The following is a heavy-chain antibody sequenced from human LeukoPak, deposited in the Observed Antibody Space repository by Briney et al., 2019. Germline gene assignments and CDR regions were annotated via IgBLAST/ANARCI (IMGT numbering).Heavy chain of an antibody. CDR2: IYYSGST. D-gene: IGHD6-19*01. J-gene: IGHJ5*02. CDR1: GGSISSYY. CDR3: ARGTTISVAGSQFDP. Sequence: PSETLSLTCTVSGGSISSYYWSWIRQPPGKGLEWIGYIYYSGSTNYNPSLKSRVTISVDTSKNQFSLKLSSVTAADTAVYYCARGTTISVAGSQFDPWGRGTLVTVSS. V-gene: IGHV4-59*01.